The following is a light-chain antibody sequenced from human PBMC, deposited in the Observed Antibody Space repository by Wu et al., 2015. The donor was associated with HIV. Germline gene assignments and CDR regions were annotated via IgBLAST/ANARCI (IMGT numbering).Light chain of an antibody. J-gene: IGKJ1*01. CDR1: QSINSR. Sequence: IVMTQSPATLSVSPGERATLSCRASQSINSRLAWYQQKPGQAPRLLIYGASTRATGIPAGFSGSGSGTEFTLTIRSTQSEDFAVYYCQQYDNWPPWTFGQGTKVEIK. V-gene: IGKV3D-15*01. CDR2: GAS. CDR3: QQYDNWPPWT.